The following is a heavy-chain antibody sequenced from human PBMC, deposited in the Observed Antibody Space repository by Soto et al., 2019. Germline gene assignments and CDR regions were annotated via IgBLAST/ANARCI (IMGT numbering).Heavy chain of an antibody. CDR3: ARGTRAPYYDFWSGYYTPDSFDY. J-gene: IGHJ4*02. D-gene: IGHD3-3*01. V-gene: IGHV3-7*01. CDR2: IKQDGSEK. Sequence: QPGGSLRLSCAASGFTFSSYWMSWVRQAPGKGLEWVANIKQDGSEKYYVDSVKGRFTISRDNAKNSLYLQMNSLRAEDTAVYYCARGTRAPYYDFWSGYYTPDSFDYWGQGTLVTVSS. CDR1: GFTFSSYW.